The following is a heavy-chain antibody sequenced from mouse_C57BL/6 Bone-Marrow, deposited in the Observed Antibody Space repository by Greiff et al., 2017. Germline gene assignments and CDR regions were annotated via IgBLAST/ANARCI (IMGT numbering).Heavy chain of an antibody. J-gene: IGHJ2*01. Sequence: VMLVESGAELVRPGTSVKVSCKASGYAFTNYLIEWVKQRPGQGLEWIGVINPGSGGTNYNEKFKGKATLTADKSSSTAYMQLSSLTSEDSAVYFCARGYGYDRIYYFGYWGQGTTLTVSS. CDR3: ARGYGYDRIYYFGY. V-gene: IGHV1-54*01. CDR2: INPGSGGT. D-gene: IGHD2-2*01. CDR1: GYAFTNYL.